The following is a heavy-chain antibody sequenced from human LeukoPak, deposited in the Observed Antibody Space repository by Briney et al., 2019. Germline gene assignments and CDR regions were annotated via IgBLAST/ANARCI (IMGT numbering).Heavy chain of an antibody. V-gene: IGHV3-11*01. D-gene: IGHD2-21*01. Sequence: PGGSLRLSCAASGFTFSDYYMSWIRQAPGKGLEWVSYISNTGSTIYYADSVKGRFNISRDNAKNSLYLQMNGLRAEDTAVYYCARGAYVIPYYFDYWGQGTLVTVSS. J-gene: IGHJ4*02. CDR2: ISNTGSTI. CDR1: GFTFSDYY. CDR3: ARGAYVIPYYFDY.